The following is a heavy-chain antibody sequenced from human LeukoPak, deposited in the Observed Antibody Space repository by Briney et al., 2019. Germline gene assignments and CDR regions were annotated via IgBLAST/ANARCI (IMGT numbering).Heavy chain of an antibody. CDR1: GFTFSSYG. Sequence: GGSPRLSCAASGFTFSSYGMHWVRQAPGKGLEWVAFIRYDGSNKYYADSVKDRFTISRDNSKNTLHLQMNSLRAEDTAVYYCAKVAGTTTNYYMDVWGKGTTVTVSS. D-gene: IGHD1-1*01. CDR2: IRYDGSNK. J-gene: IGHJ6*03. V-gene: IGHV3-30*02. CDR3: AKVAGTTTNYYMDV.